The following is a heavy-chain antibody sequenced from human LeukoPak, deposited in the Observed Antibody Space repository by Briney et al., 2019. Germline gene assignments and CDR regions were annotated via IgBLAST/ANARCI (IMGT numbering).Heavy chain of an antibody. V-gene: IGHV4-59*08. CDR2: IYYSGST. CDR1: GGSISSYY. Sequence: SETLSLTCTVSGGSISSYYWSWIRQPPGKGLERIGYIYYSGSTNYNPSLKSRVTISVDTSKNQFSLKLSSVTAADTAVYYCARHVVAVASTWFDPWGQGTLVTVSS. D-gene: IGHD6-19*01. CDR3: ARHVVAVASTWFDP. J-gene: IGHJ5*02.